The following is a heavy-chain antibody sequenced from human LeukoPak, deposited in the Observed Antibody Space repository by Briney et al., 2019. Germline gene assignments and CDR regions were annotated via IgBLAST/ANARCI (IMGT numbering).Heavy chain of an antibody. D-gene: IGHD6-13*01. CDR2: ISGSGGST. J-gene: IGHJ4*02. CDR1: GFTFSSYA. Sequence: GGSLRLSCAASGFTFSSYAMSWVRQAPGKGLEWVSAISGSGGSTYYADSVKGRFTISRDNAKNSLYLQMNSLRAEDTAMYYCARDPDSSSWYRSYYFDYWGQGTLVTVSS. CDR3: ARDPDSSSWYRSYYFDY. V-gene: IGHV3-23*01.